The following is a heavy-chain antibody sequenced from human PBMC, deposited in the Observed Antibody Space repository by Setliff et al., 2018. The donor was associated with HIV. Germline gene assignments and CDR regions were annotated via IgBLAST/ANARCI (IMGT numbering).Heavy chain of an antibody. D-gene: IGHD6-6*01. J-gene: IGHJ4*02. CDR1: GHTFANSY. V-gene: IGHV1-18*04. Sequence: ASVKVSCKASGHTFANSYLHWVRQGPGQGLEWMGIMNPNNGNTKYAQKLQGRVTMTTDTSTSTAYIELRSLRSDDTAVYYCARDDDYISSSGLGYWGQGTLVTVSS. CDR3: ARDDDYISSSGLGY. CDR2: MNPNNGNT.